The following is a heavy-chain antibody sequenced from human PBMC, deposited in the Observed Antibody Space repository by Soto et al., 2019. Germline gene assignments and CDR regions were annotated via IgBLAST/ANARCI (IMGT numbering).Heavy chain of an antibody. CDR1: GGTFSSYA. J-gene: IGHJ6*02. Sequence: SVKVSCKASGGTFSSYAISWVRQAPGQGLEWMGGIIPIFGTANYAQKFQGRVTITADESTSTAYMELSSLRSEDTAVYYCARGRADYYYYGMDVWGQGSTVTVSS. CDR3: ARGRADYYYYGMDV. V-gene: IGHV1-69*13. CDR2: IIPIFGTA.